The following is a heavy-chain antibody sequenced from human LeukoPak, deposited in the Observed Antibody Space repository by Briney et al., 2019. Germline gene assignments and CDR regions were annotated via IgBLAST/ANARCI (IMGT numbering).Heavy chain of an antibody. Sequence: GGSLRLSCAASGFTVSSNYMSWVRQAPGKGLEWASVIYSGGSTYYADSVKGRFTISRDNSKNTLYLQMNSLRAEETAVYYCARDTRQDYYGSGSYNWGQGTLVTVSS. CDR2: IYSGGST. CDR3: ARDTRQDYYGSGSYN. V-gene: IGHV3-66*01. J-gene: IGHJ4*02. CDR1: GFTVSSNY. D-gene: IGHD3-10*01.